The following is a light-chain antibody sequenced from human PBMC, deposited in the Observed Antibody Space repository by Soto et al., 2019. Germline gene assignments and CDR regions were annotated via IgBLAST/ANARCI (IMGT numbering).Light chain of an antibody. CDR3: QQYGSSPRT. V-gene: IGKV3-20*01. CDR1: QSVRSSY. J-gene: IGKJ1*01. CDR2: AAS. Sequence: EIVLTQSPDTLSLSPGESPTLSCRASQSVRSSYLAWYQQTPGQTPRXXIYAASSRATGIPDRFSGSGSGTDLSITISRLEAEDFEVYYCQQYGSSPRTFGQGTKVDIK.